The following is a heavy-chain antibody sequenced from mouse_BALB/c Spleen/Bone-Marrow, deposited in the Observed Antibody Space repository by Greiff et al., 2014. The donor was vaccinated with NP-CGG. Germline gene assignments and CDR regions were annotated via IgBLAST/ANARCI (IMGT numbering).Heavy chain of an antibody. J-gene: IGHJ4*01. CDR1: GFSLTSYG. V-gene: IGHV2-9*02. CDR2: IWAGGST. D-gene: IGHD1-1*01. CDR3: ARDYGSSYYAMDY. Sequence: VKVVESGPGLVAPSQSLSTTCTVSGFSLTSYGVHWVRQPPGKGLEWLGVIWAGGSTNYNSALMSRLSISKDNSKSQVFLKMNSLQTDDTAMYYCARDYGSSYYAMDYWGQGTSVTVSS.